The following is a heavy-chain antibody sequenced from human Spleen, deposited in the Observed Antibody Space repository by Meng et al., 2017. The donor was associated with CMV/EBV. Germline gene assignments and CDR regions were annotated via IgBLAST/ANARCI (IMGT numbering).Heavy chain of an antibody. CDR1: GFTFSDYY. Sequence: GESLKISCAASGFTFSDYYMGWIRQAPGKGLEWISYITSSGSANNYADSVKGRFTISRDNAKNSLYLQMNSLRAEDTAVYYCARAAERNCSGGSCYERTYYYYYGMDVWGQGTTVTVSS. CDR3: ARAAERNCSGGSCYERTYYYYYGMDV. D-gene: IGHD2-15*01. J-gene: IGHJ6*02. V-gene: IGHV3-11*01. CDR2: ITSSGSAN.